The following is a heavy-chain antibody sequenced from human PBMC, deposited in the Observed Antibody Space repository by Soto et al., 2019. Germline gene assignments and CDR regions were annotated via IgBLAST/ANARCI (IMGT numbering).Heavy chain of an antibody. V-gene: IGHV3-30-3*01. D-gene: IGHD1-26*01. J-gene: IGHJ5*02. CDR3: ARDREIVGAKANWFDP. Sequence: QVQLVESGGGVVQPGRSLRLSCAASGFTFSSYAMHWVRQAPGKGLEWVAVISYDGSNKYYADSVKGRFTISRDNSKNTLYLQMNSLRAEDTAVYYCARDREIVGAKANWFDPWGQGTLVTVSS. CDR1: GFTFSSYA. CDR2: ISYDGSNK.